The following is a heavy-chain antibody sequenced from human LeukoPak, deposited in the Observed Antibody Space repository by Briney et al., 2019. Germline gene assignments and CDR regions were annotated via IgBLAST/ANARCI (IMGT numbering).Heavy chain of an antibody. CDR3: AGSSVERQQLARFDY. D-gene: IGHD6-13*01. CDR2: INLSGGGT. Sequence: ASVKVSCKASGYXFTSYYVHWVRQAPGQGLKWMGIINLSGGGTSHAQKFQGRVTMSRDTSTSTVYMELSSLRSEDTAVYYCAGSSVERQQLARFDYWSQGTLVTVSS. CDR1: GYXFTSYY. J-gene: IGHJ4*02. V-gene: IGHV1-46*01.